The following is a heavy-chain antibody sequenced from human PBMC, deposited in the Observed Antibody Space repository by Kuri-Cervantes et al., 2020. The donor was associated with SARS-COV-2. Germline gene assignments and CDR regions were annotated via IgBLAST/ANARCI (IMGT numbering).Heavy chain of an antibody. CDR1: GFTFSTYA. J-gene: IGHJ4*02. V-gene: IGHV3-23*01. D-gene: IGHD3-16*01. Sequence: GESLKISCAASGFTFSTYAMSWVRQAPGKGLEWVSTIGSSGGSTYYADSVKGRFTISRDNSKNSLYLQMNSLRAEDTAVYYCARSPGGAEGDYWGQGTLVTVSS. CDR2: IGSSGGST. CDR3: ARSPGGAEGDY.